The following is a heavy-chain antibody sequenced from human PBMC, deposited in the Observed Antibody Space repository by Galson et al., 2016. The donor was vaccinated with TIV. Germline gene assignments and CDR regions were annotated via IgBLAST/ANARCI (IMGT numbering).Heavy chain of an antibody. D-gene: IGHD5-18*01. J-gene: IGHJ4*02. CDR1: GLTVSDAW. Sequence: SLRLSCAISGLTVSDAWMSWVRQAPGKGLEWVGRLKSRGSGGTADSPAPVKGRLTISRDDSRNMLFLQMSNLKTEDTAVYYCTTEGFTYGHHSFGVWGQGSLVTVSS. CDR3: TTEGFTYGHHSFGV. CDR2: LKSRGSGGTA. V-gene: IGHV3-15*01.